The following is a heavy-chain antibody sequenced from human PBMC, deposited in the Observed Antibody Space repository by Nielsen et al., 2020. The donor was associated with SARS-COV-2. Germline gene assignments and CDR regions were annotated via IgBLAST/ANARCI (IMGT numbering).Heavy chain of an antibody. V-gene: IGHV1-24*01. D-gene: IGHD3-22*01. Sequence: ASVKVSCKVSGYTLTELSMHWVRQAPGKGLEWMGGFDPEDGETIYAQKFQGRVTMTEDTSTDTAYMELSSLRSEDTAVYYCARDQNYYDSSGYFDYWGQGTLVTVSS. CDR3: ARDQNYYDSSGYFDY. CDR1: GYTLTELS. J-gene: IGHJ4*02. CDR2: FDPEDGET.